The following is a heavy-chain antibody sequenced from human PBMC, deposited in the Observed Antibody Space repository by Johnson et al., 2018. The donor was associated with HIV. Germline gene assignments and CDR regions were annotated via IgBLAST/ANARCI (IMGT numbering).Heavy chain of an antibody. CDR1: GFTFSSYG. CDR2: IQYDGSDK. J-gene: IGHJ3*02. V-gene: IGHV3-30*03. CDR3: ARGQGFWAFDI. D-gene: IGHD3-3*01. Sequence: QVLLVESGGGVVQPGRSLRLSCAASGFTFSSYGMHWVRQAPGKGLEWVTFIQYDGSDKSYADSVKGRFTVSRDNSKNTLFLQMNGLRPEDTAVYYCARGQGFWAFDIWGQGTMVTVSS.